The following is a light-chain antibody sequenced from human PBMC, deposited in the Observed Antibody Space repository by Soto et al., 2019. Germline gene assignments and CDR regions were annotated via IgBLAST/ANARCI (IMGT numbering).Light chain of an antibody. V-gene: IGKV1-27*01. CDR1: QGISNY. Sequence: DIQITQAPSSLSASVGDRVTITCRARQGISNYLAWYQQKPGKVPKLLIYAASTLQSGVPSRFSGSGSGTDFTLTISSLQPEDGATYYCQKYNSAPRTFGQGNKVEIK. CDR2: AAS. CDR3: QKYNSAPRT. J-gene: IGKJ1*01.